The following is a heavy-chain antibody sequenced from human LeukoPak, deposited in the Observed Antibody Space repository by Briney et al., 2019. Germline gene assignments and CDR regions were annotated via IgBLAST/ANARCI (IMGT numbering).Heavy chain of an antibody. CDR2: IWYDGSNK. CDR3: ARGPPYLIAVAGTWGDY. J-gene: IGHJ4*02. CDR1: GFTFSSYG. D-gene: IGHD6-19*01. V-gene: IGHV3-33*01. Sequence: GRSLRLSCAASGFTFSSYGMHWVRQAPGKGLEWVAVIWYDGSNKYYADSVKGRFTISRDNSKNTLYLQMKSLRAEDTAVYYCARGPPYLIAVAGTWGDYWGQGTLVTVSS.